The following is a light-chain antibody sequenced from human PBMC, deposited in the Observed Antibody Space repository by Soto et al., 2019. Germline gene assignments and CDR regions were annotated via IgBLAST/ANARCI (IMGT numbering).Light chain of an antibody. CDR1: SSDVGGYNY. CDR2: DVS. V-gene: IGLV2-14*01. J-gene: IGLJ1*01. Sequence: QSALTQTASVSGSPGQSITISCTGTSSDVGGYNYVSWYQQHPGKAPKFMIYDVSNRPSGVSTRFSGSKSGNTASLTISGLQAEDESDYYCNSYTTSNTRQIVFGTGTKLTVL. CDR3: NSYTTSNTRQIV.